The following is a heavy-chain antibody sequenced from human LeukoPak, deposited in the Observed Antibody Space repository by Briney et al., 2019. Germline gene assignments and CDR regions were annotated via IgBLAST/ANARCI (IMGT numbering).Heavy chain of an antibody. J-gene: IGHJ6*03. CDR2: IDHSGST. D-gene: IGHD1-1*01. Sequence: SETLSLTCGVYGGSFSGYYWSWIRQPPGKGLEWIGEIDHSGSTNYNPSLKSRVTISVDTSKNQFSLKLSSVTAADTAVYYCASQVRLERRYYYYSMDVWGKGTTVTVSS. CDR1: GGSFSGYY. CDR3: ASQVRLERRYYYYSMDV. V-gene: IGHV4-34*01.